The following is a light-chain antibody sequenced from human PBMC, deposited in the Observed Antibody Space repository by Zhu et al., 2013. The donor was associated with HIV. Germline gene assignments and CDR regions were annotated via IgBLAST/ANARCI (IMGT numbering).Light chain of an antibody. J-gene: IGLJ3*02. V-gene: IGLV2-23*02. CDR3: CSYAGSGTWV. CDR2: DVS. CDR1: SSDLGTYNY. Sequence: QSALTQPASVSASPGQSITISCTGTSSDLGTYNYVSWYQQYPGKAPKLMIYDVSNRPSGVSNRFSGSKSGNTASLTISGLQAEDEGDYYCCSYAGSGTWVFGGGTKLTV.